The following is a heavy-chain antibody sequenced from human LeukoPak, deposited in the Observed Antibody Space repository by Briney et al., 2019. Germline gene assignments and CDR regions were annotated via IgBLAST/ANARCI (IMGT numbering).Heavy chain of an antibody. D-gene: IGHD4/OR15-4a*01. CDR3: TRYNSDNGCFDS. J-gene: IGHJ4*02. CDR1: GGSFSGYY. Sequence: PSETLSLTCAVYGGSFSGYYWSWIRQPPGKGLEWIGYIYYTGSTNYNPSLKSRVTISVDTSKNQFSLKLSSVTAADTAVYYCTRYNSDNGCFDSWGQGTLVTVSS. CDR2: IYYTGST. V-gene: IGHV4-59*01.